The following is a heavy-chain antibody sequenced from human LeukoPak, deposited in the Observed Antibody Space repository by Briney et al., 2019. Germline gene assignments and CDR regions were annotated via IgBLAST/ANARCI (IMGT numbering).Heavy chain of an antibody. D-gene: IGHD5-12*01. CDR1: GFTFSNYW. J-gene: IGHJ6*02. CDR2: IKQDGSET. V-gene: IGHV3-7*01. Sequence: GGSLRLSCAASGFTFSNYWMTWVRQAPGKGLEWVANIKQDGSETNYVDSVKGRFTISRDNARNSMPLQMKSLRAEDTAMYYCAGTPDDRGYFYYGLDVWGQGTMVTVSS. CDR3: AGTPDDRGYFYYGLDV.